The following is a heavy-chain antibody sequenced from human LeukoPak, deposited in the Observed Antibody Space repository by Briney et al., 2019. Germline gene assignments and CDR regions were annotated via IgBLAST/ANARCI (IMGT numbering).Heavy chain of an antibody. V-gene: IGHV3-11*06. CDR2: ISSSSSYT. D-gene: IGHD4-17*01. Sequence: GGSPRLSCAASGFTFSDYYMSWIRQAPGKGLEWVSYISSSSSYTNYADSVKGRFTISRDNAKNSLYLQMNSLRAEDTAVYYCARVGLIGDYVDYWGQGALVTVSS. CDR1: GFTFSDYY. CDR3: ARVGLIGDYVDY. J-gene: IGHJ4*02.